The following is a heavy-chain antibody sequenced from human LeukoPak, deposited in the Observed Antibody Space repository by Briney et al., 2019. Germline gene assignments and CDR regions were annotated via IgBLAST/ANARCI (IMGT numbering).Heavy chain of an antibody. CDR2: ISYDGSNK. V-gene: IGHV3-30*18. Sequence: GRSLRLSCAASGFTFSSYGMHWVRQAPGKGLEWVAVISYDGSNKYYADSVKGRFTISRDNSKNTLYLQMNSLRAEDTAVYYCAKDREPGYDFWSTNWFDPWGQGTLVTVSS. CDR3: AKDREPGYDFWSTNWFDP. CDR1: GFTFSSYG. J-gene: IGHJ5*02. D-gene: IGHD3-3*01.